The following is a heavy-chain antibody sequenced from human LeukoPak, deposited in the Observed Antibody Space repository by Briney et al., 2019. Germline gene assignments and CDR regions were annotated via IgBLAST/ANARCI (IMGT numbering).Heavy chain of an antibody. D-gene: IGHD5-24*01. J-gene: IGHJ4*02. CDR2: IIPIFGTA. CDR3: ARLLADGYTFDY. CDR1: GGTFSSYA. Sequence: SVKVSCKASGGTFSSYAISWVRQAPGQGLEWMGRIIPIFGTANYAQKFQGRVTITTDESTSTAYMELSSLRSEDTAVYYCARLLADGYTFDYWGQGTLVTVSS. V-gene: IGHV1-69*05.